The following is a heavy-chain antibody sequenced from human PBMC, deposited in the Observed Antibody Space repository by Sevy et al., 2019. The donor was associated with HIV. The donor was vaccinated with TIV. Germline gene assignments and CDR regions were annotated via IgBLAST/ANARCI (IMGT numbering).Heavy chain of an antibody. D-gene: IGHD2-21*02. V-gene: IGHV3-48*04. CDR1: GFSFIHEN. CDR3: VRDWDDKFSYGDSDPAVDC. CDR2: ISTSGSTI. J-gene: IGHJ4*02. Sequence: GGSQRLSCVASGFSFIHENMNWVRQAPGKGLEWLSYISTSGSTIYQADSVKGRFTISRDNAKNSLFLQMNSLRVEDTAIYYCVRDWDDKFSYGDSDPAVDCWGQGTLVTVSS.